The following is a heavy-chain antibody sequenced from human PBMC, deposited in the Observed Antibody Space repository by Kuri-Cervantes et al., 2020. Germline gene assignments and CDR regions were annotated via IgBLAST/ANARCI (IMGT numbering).Heavy chain of an antibody. V-gene: IGHV3-13*01. Sequence: ESLKTSCAASGFTFSSYDMHWVRQATGKGLEWVSAIGTAGDTYYPGSVKGRFTISRENAKNSLYLQMNSLRAGDTAVYYCARSGSVAGNFFAFDIWGQGTMVTVSS. J-gene: IGHJ3*02. CDR1: GFTFSSYD. D-gene: IGHD6-19*01. CDR2: IGTAGDT. CDR3: ARSGSVAGNFFAFDI.